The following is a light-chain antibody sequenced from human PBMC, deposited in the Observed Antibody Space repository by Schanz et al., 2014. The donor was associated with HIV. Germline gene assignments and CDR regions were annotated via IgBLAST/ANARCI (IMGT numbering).Light chain of an antibody. CDR2: GNT. CDR3: SSYTIINTPVL. Sequence: QSVLTQPPSVSGAPGQRVTISCTGSSSNIGAGYDVHWYQHLPGTAPKLLIYGNTNRPSGVPDRFSGSKSGTSASLAITGLQAEDEADYYCSSYTIINTPVLFGGGTKLTVL. V-gene: IGLV1-40*01. CDR1: SSNIGAGYD. J-gene: IGLJ2*01.